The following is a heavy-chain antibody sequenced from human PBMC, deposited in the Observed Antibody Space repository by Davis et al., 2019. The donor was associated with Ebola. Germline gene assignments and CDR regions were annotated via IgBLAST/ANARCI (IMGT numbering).Heavy chain of an antibody. CDR1: GFTFNNYA. V-gene: IGHV3-9*01. J-gene: IGHJ4*02. D-gene: IGHD2-2*01. Sequence: GGSLRLSCAASGFTFNNYAMHWVRQAPGKGLQWVSGISWDSETIIYADSVKGRFTISRDNAKKSLYLQMNSLTVDDTAFYYCAAQYCTSTKYQAFEYGGQGTLVTVSS. CDR2: ISWDSETI. CDR3: AAQYCTSTKYQAFEY.